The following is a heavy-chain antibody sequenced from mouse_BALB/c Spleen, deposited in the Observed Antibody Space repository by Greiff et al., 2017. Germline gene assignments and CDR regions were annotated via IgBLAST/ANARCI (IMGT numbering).Heavy chain of an antibody. Sequence: EVQLVESGGGLVKPGGSRKLSCAASGFTFSSFGMHWVRQAPEQGLEWVAYISSGSSTTYYADTVKGRFTISRDNPKNTLFLQMTSLRSEDTAMYYCARGDVYGYDVLYAMDYWGQGTSVTVSS. V-gene: IGHV5-17*02. CDR3: ARGDVYGYDVLYAMDY. CDR2: ISSGSSTT. D-gene: IGHD2-2*01. J-gene: IGHJ4*01. CDR1: GFTFSSFG.